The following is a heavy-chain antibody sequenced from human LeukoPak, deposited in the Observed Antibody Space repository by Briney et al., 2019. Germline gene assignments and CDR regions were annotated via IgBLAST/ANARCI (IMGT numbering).Heavy chain of an antibody. Sequence: PGGSLRLSCAASGFTFSSYSMNWVRQAPGKGLEWVSYISSSSSTIYYADSVKGRFTISRDNAKNSLYLQMNSLRDEDTAVYYCARDGSVSDFWSGYYFDYWGQGTLVTVSS. V-gene: IGHV3-48*02. CDR3: ARDGSVSDFWSGYYFDY. J-gene: IGHJ4*02. CDR1: GFTFSSYS. D-gene: IGHD3-3*01. CDR2: ISSSSSTI.